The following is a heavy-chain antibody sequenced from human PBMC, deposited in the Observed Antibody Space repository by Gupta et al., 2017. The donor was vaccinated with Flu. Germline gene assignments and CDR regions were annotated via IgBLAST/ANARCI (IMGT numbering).Heavy chain of an antibody. CDR3: ARHIAAAGDWFDP. CDR1: GGSISSSSYY. CDR2: IYYSGST. J-gene: IGHJ5*02. Sequence: QLQLQESGPGLVKPSETLSLTCTVSGGSISSSSYYWGWIRQPPGKGLEWIGSIYYSGSTYYNPSLKSRVTISVDTSKNQFSLKLSSVTAAHTAVYYCARHIAAAGDWFDPWGQGTLVTVSS. V-gene: IGHV4-39*01. D-gene: IGHD6-13*01.